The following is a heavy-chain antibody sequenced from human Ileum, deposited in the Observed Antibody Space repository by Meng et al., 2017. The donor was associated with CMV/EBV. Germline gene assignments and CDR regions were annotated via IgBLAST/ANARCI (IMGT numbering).Heavy chain of an antibody. CDR2: INSDGSSI. J-gene: IGHJ5*02. D-gene: IGHD1-1*01. CDR3: ASYRYGTKDGHVLA. V-gene: IGHV3-74*03. CDR1: GFTCRNYW. Sequence: ASGFTCRNYWMHWVRQAPGKGLVWVSRINSDGSSIEYADSVKGRFTISRDNAKDTLYLQMNSLRAEDTAVYYCASYRYGTKDGHVLAWGQGTLVTVSS.